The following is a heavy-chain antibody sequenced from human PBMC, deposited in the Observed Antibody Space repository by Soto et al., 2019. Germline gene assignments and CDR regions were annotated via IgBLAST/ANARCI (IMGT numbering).Heavy chain of an antibody. D-gene: IGHD7-27*01. Sequence: SETLSLTCTVSGGSIGGYYGSWIRQPPGKGLEWIGFIYYSGSTYYNPSLKSRVTISVDTSKNQFSLKLSSVTAADTAVYYCARGRLTHYYYGMDVWGQGTTVTVSS. J-gene: IGHJ6*02. CDR1: GGSIGGYY. CDR2: IYYSGST. V-gene: IGHV4-59*08. CDR3: ARGRLTHYYYGMDV.